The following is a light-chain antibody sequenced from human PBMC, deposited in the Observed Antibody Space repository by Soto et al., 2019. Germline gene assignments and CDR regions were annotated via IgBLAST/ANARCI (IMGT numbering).Light chain of an antibody. Sequence: TQSPGTLSLSPGERATLSCRASQSVSSSYLAWYQQKPGQAPRLLIYGASSRATGIPDRFSGSGSGTDFTLTISRLEPEDFAVYYCQQYGGSPRTFGQGTKVDIK. CDR1: QSVSSSY. CDR3: QQYGGSPRT. V-gene: IGKV3-20*01. J-gene: IGKJ1*01. CDR2: GAS.